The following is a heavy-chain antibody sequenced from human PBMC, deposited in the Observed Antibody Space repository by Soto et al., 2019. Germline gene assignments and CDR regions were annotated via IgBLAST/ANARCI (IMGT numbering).Heavy chain of an antibody. CDR1: GGSFSGYY. Sequence: QVQLQQWGAGLLKLSETLSLTCAVYGGSFSGYYWSWIRQRPGKGLEWIGEINHSGSTNYNPSLMSRVTISVDTSKNQFTLKLSSVAVADTAVYYCARVVRHSSSVAYYGMDVWGQGTTVTVSS. V-gene: IGHV4-34*01. CDR2: INHSGST. J-gene: IGHJ6*02. CDR3: ARVVRHSSSVAYYGMDV. D-gene: IGHD6-6*01.